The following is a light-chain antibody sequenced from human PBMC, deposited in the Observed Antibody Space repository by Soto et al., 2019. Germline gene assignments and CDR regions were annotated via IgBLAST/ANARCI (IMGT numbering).Light chain of an antibody. Sequence: QSPSYLSASFGDTFTLTCQASQDIRYYLNLYQQKTGQAPKLLIYDASRLETGVPSRFSGSGSGTDFTFTINSLQPEDIGTYYCQHYNSLPITFGQGTRRRL. V-gene: IGKV1-33*01. CDR2: DAS. CDR1: QDIRYY. J-gene: IGKJ5*01. CDR3: QHYNSLPIT.